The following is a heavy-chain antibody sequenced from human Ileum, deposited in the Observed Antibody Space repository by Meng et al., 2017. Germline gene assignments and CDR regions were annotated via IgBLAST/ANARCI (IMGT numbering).Heavy chain of an antibody. CDR3: ASGSGSLDY. V-gene: IGHV6-1*01. Sequence: QVPPQYAGPGLLTPSQTLSLTCAGSGGSVSSNIAAWNWIRQSPLRGLEWLGRTYYRSKWYSEYAVSVKSRISITPDTSKNQFSLQMNSVTPEDTAVYYCASGSGSLDYWGPGTLVTVSS. J-gene: IGHJ4*02. D-gene: IGHD3-3*01. CDR2: TYYRSKWYS. CDR1: GGSVSSNIAA.